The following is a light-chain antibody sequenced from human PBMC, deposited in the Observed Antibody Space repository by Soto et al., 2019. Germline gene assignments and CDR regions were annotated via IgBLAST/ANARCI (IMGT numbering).Light chain of an antibody. CDR2: GAS. CDR1: QSIRGY. Sequence: DIQMTQSPSSLYASVGDRVTITCRASQSIRGYLNWFQQKPGKAPKLLIYGASRLQGGAPSRFSGSESETDLTLTISSLQPEDFATYYCQQSYSIPWTFGQGTKVEI. CDR3: QQSYSIPWT. J-gene: IGKJ1*01. V-gene: IGKV1-39*01.